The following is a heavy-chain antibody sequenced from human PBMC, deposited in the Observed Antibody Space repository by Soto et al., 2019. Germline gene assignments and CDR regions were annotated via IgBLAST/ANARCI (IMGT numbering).Heavy chain of an antibody. D-gene: IGHD3-10*01. V-gene: IGHV3-21*01. CDR2: ISRSSSYI. CDR1: GFTLSSYS. CDR3: ARGIDSGVRGVHYYYGMDV. J-gene: IGHJ6*02. Sequence: PGGSLRLSCAAPGFTLSSYSMNWVRQAPGKGLEWVSSISRSSSYIYYADSVKGRFTISRDNAKNSLYLQMNSLRAEDTAVYYCARGIDSGVRGVHYYYGMDVWGQGTTVTVSS.